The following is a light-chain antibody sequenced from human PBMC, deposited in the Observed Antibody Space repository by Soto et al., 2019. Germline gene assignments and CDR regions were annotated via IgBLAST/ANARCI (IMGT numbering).Light chain of an antibody. J-gene: IGKJ4*01. CDR3: QQLNSYPLP. V-gene: IGKV1-9*01. Sequence: DIQLTQSPSFLSASVGDRVTITCRASQGISSYLAWYQQKPGKAPKLLIYAASTLQSGVPSRFSGSGSGTEFTLTISSLQPEDFATYYYQQLNSYPLPFGGGTKVEIK. CDR2: AAS. CDR1: QGISSY.